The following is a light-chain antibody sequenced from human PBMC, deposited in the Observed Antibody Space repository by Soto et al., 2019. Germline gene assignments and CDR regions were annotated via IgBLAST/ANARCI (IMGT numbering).Light chain of an antibody. CDR1: QSVSSY. CDR2: DTS. CDR3: HQRSKWPLT. Sequence: EIVLTQSPATLSLSPGERAALSCRASQSVSSYLAWYQQKPGQAPRLLIYDTSNRATVIPARFSGSGSGTDVTLTISTLEPEDFAVYYCHQRSKWPLTFGAGTKVEIK. V-gene: IGKV3-11*01. J-gene: IGKJ4*01.